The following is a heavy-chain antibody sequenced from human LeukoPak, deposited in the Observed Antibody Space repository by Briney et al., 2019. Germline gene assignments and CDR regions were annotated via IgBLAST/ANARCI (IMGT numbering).Heavy chain of an antibody. V-gene: IGHV4-39*07. CDR2: IYYSGRT. D-gene: IGHD2-2*01. Sequence: PSETLSLTCTVSSGSISSSSYYWGWIRQPPGKGLEWIGNIYYSGRTNYNPSLKSRVTMSVDTSKNQFSLKLSSVTAADTAVYYCARVHGFYRQLRGAFDIWGQGTMVTVSS. CDR3: ARVHGFYRQLRGAFDI. J-gene: IGHJ3*02. CDR1: SGSISSSSYY.